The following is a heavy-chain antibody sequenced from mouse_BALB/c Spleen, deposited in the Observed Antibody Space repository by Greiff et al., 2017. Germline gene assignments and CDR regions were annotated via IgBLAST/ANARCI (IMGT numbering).Heavy chain of an antibody. V-gene: IGHV5-4*02. Sequence: EVMLVESGGGLVKPGGSLKLSCAASGFTFSDYYMYWVRQTPEKRLEWVATISDGGSYTYYPDSVKGRFTISRDNAKNNLYLQMSSLKSEDTAMYYCARGGYDGPMDYWGQGTSVTVSS. CDR2: ISDGGSYT. D-gene: IGHD2-14*01. J-gene: IGHJ4*01. CDR1: GFTFSDYY. CDR3: ARGGYDGPMDY.